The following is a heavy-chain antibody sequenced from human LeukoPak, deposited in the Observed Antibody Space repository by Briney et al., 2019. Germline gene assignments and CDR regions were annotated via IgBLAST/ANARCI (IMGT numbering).Heavy chain of an antibody. Sequence: GASVKVSCKASGGTFSSYAISWVRQAPGQGLEWMGIINPSGGSTSYAQKFQGRVTMTRDTSTSTVYMELSSLRSEDTAVYYCARALWPEPLDYWGQGTLVTVSS. CDR3: ARALWPEPLDY. CDR1: GGTFSSYA. J-gene: IGHJ4*02. D-gene: IGHD2/OR15-2a*01. CDR2: INPSGGST. V-gene: IGHV1-46*01.